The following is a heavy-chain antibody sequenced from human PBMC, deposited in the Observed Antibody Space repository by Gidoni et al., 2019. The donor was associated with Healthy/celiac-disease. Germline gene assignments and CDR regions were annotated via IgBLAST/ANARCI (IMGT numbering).Heavy chain of an antibody. Sequence: QVQLVQAGTEVKKPGAQLTVSGMAPGYAVTGYYMPWVRQAPGQGLEWMGWINPNSGGTNYAQKFQGRVTMTRDTSISTAYMELSRLRSDDTAVYYCARGVYTSGRYEFDYWGQGTLVTVSS. D-gene: IGHD6-19*01. J-gene: IGHJ4*02. CDR2: INPNSGGT. CDR1: GYAVTGYY. V-gene: IGHV1-2*02. CDR3: ARGVYTSGRYEFDY.